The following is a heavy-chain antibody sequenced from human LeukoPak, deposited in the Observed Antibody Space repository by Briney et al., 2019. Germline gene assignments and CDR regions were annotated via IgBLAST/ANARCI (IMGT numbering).Heavy chain of an antibody. CDR3: AKEGDTSVGNYFDY. D-gene: IGHD3-22*01. CDR1: GFTFSSYA. CDR2: ISGSVVTA. V-gene: IGHV3-23*01. J-gene: IGHJ4*02. Sequence: PGGSLRLSCAASGFTFSSYAMNWVRQAPGKGLEWVSAISGSVVTAYYAGSVQGRFTISRDNSKNTLYLQMNSLRAEDTAVYYCAKEGDTSVGNYFDYWGQGTLVTVSS.